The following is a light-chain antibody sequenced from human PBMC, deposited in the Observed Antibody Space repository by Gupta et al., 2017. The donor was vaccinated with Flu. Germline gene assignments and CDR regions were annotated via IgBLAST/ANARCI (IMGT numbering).Light chain of an antibody. CDR1: SSYVGGYNY. J-gene: IGLJ1*01. Sequence: QSVLTQPASVSGSPGQSLTISCTGTSSYVGGYNYVSWYQKLPGTAPKLMIYEVSNRPSGTSHRFSGSKSGNTASLTISGLQPEDEADYYCTSYTSDSTPYVFGTGTKVTVL. CDR2: EVS. V-gene: IGLV2-14*01. CDR3: TSYTSDSTPYV.